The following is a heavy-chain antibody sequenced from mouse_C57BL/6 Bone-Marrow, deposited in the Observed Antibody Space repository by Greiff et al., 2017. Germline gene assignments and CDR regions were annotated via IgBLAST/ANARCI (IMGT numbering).Heavy chain of an antibody. CDR2: IRLKSDNYAT. Sequence: DVKLVESGGGLVQPGGSMKLSCVASGFTFSNYWMNWVRQSPEKGLEWVAQIRLKSDNYATHYAESVKGRFTISRDDSKSSVYLQMNNLRAEDTGIYYCTKFITTPYYFDYWGQGTTLTVSS. D-gene: IGHD1-1*01. CDR1: GFTFSNYW. J-gene: IGHJ2*01. CDR3: TKFITTPYYFDY. V-gene: IGHV6-3*01.